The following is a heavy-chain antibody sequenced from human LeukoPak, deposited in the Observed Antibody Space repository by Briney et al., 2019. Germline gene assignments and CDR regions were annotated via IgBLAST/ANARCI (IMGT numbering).Heavy chain of an antibody. D-gene: IGHD2-2*01. CDR2: ISSSSSSTI. Sequence: GGSLRLSCAASGFTLDDYAMHWVRQAPGKGLEWVSYISSSSSSTIYYADSVKGRFTISRDNAKNSLYLQMNSLRAEDTAVYYWAGGCSSASYRDAYYYYYYYMSVWGRATTVTVFS. V-gene: IGHV3-48*01. CDR3: AGGCSSASYRDAYYYYYYYMSV. CDR1: GFTLDDYA. J-gene: IGHJ6*03.